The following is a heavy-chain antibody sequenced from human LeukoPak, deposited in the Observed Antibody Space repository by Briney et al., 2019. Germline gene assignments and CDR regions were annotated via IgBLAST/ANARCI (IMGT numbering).Heavy chain of an antibody. V-gene: IGHV3-66*01. Sequence: GGPLRLSCAASGFTVSSNYMSWVRQAPGKGLEWVSVIYSGGSTYYADSVKGRFTISRDNSKNTLYLQMNSLRAEDTAVYYCARDLSYGSGSYDYWGQGTLVTISS. CDR2: IYSGGST. CDR3: ARDLSYGSGSYDY. CDR1: GFTVSSNY. D-gene: IGHD3-10*01. J-gene: IGHJ4*02.